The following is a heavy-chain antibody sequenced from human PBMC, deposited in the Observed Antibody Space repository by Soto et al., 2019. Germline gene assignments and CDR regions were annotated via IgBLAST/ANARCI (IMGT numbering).Heavy chain of an antibody. D-gene: IGHD4-17*01. CDR1: GAFISSFY. V-gene: IGHV4-59*01. Sequence: QVQLQESGPGLVKPSETLSLDCTVSGAFISSFYWSWIRQPPGKALEWICYISHTGNPNYHPSLKRRLSISLHPSKRRFSLELNSVTAADTAIYYCARTRTTEVAEDALDVWGQGTLVTVSS. J-gene: IGHJ3*01. CDR2: ISHTGNP. CDR3: ARTRTTEVAEDALDV.